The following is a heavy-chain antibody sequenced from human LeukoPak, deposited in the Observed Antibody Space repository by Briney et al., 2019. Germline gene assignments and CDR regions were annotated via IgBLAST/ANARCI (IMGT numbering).Heavy chain of an antibody. Sequence: ASVKVSCKASGYTFTSHGISWVRQAPGQGLEWMGWISAYNGDTKYAQNLQGRVTLTTYTLTTTAYLELRSLTSDDTAVYYCARTSVGGIGGDYWGQGTLVTVSS. CDR3: ARTSVGGIGGDY. V-gene: IGHV1-18*01. CDR1: GYTFTSHG. CDR2: ISAYNGDT. J-gene: IGHJ4*02. D-gene: IGHD2-15*01.